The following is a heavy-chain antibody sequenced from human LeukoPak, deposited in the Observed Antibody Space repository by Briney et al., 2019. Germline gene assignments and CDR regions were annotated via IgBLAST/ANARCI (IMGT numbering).Heavy chain of an antibody. Sequence: SETLSLTCTVSGGSISSYYWSWIRQPPGKGLEWIWYIYTSGSTNYNTSLKSRVTISVDASKNQFSLKLSSVTAADTAVYYCARHERWYQSLFDYWGQGTLVTVSS. CDR1: GGSISSYY. J-gene: IGHJ4*02. CDR3: ARHERWYQSLFDY. CDR2: IYTSGST. D-gene: IGHD2-15*01. V-gene: IGHV4-4*09.